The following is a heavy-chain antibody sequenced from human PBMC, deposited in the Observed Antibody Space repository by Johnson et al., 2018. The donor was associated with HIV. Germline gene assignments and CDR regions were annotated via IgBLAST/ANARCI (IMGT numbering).Heavy chain of an antibody. J-gene: IGHJ3*02. Sequence: QVQLVESGGGLVQPGGSLRLSCAAFGFTFFDYYMSWIRQAPGKGLEWVAVISYDGSNKYYADSVKGRFTISRDNSKNTLYLQMNSLRAEDTAVYYCARAGSSSDDAFDIWGQGTMVTVSS. CDR3: ARAGSSSDDAFDI. V-gene: IGHV3-30*03. CDR2: ISYDGSNK. D-gene: IGHD6-6*01. CDR1: GFTFFDYY.